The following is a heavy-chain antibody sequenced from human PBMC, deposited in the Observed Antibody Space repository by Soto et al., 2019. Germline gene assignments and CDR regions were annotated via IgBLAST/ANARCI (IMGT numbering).Heavy chain of an antibody. J-gene: IGHJ3*02. CDR3: TIGSWSGEVFDI. Sequence: QVQLVQSGAEVKKPGSSVKVSCKDSGGTFSTSSMFWVRQAPGQGLEWMGRIIPMLGVRNYAKRFQDRVKTTADKSTPTVHMELSSLRSEDTALYYCTIGSWSGEVFDIWGQGTMVTVSS. D-gene: IGHD2-21*01. CDR2: IIPMLGVR. CDR1: GGTFSTSS. V-gene: IGHV1-69*02.